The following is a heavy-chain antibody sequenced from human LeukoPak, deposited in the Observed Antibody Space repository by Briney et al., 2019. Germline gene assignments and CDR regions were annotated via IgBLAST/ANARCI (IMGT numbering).Heavy chain of an antibody. V-gene: IGHV3-23*01. Sequence: GGSLRLSCVASGFTFSSYAMSWVRQAPGRGLEWVSAIGDSGGSTYYADSVKGRFTISRDNSKNTLYLQMNSLRAEDTAVYFCAKGHDTSGYYNENWGQGTLVTVSS. CDR3: AKGHDTSGYYNEN. CDR1: GFTFSSYA. J-gene: IGHJ4*02. CDR2: IGDSGGST. D-gene: IGHD3-22*01.